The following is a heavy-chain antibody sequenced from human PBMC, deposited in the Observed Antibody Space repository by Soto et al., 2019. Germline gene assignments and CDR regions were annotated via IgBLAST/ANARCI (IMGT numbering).Heavy chain of an antibody. CDR3: ARYRSLDT. CDR1: GFILRNYW. Sequence: SLRLSCADSGFILRNYWMSWVRQAPGMGLQWVASIKEDGSEKYYVDPVKGRFTISRENAKNSLYLQMNSLRAEDTAVYYCARYRSLDTWGQGILVTVSS. V-gene: IGHV3-7*03. D-gene: IGHD3-16*02. J-gene: IGHJ5*02. CDR2: IKEDGSEK.